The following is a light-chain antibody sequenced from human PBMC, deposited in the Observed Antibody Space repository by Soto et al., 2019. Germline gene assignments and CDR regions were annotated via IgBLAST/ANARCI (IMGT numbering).Light chain of an antibody. CDR1: SSDVGGYNY. V-gene: IGLV2-8*01. CDR2: EVS. Sequence: ALTQPPSASGSPGQSVTISCTGTSSDVGGYNYVSWYQQHPGKAPKLMIYEVSKRPSGVPDRFSGSKSGNTASLTVSGLQAEDEADYYCSSYAGSNNLVFGTGTKLTVL. J-gene: IGLJ1*01. CDR3: SSYAGSNNLV.